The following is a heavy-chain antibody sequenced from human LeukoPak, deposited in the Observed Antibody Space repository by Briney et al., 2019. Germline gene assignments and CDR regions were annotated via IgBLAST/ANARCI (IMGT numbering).Heavy chain of an antibody. J-gene: IGHJ4*02. CDR1: GGSISSGGYY. CDR3: AREGDSSSTY. D-gene: IGHD6-13*01. CDR2: IYYSGST. Sequence: SETLSLTCTVSGGSISSGGYYWSWIRQHPGKGLEWIGYIYYSGSTYYNPSLKSRVTISVDTSKNQFSLKLSSVTAADTAVYYYAREGDSSSTYWGQGTLVTVSS. V-gene: IGHV4-31*03.